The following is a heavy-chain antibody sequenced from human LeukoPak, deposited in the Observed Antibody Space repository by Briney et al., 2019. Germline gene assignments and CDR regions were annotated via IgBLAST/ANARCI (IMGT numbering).Heavy chain of an antibody. CDR1: GDSISPSSYF. D-gene: IGHD3-22*01. J-gene: IGHJ4*02. Sequence: SETLSLTCTVSGDSISPSSYFWAWLRQSPGKRLEWIGNIFYSGRAYYNPSLESRVTVSIDTSKNQFSLNLNSVTATDTAVYYCARRQYYDGVDYWGQGTLVTVSS. CDR3: ARRQYYDGVDY. CDR2: IFYSGRA. V-gene: IGHV4-39*01.